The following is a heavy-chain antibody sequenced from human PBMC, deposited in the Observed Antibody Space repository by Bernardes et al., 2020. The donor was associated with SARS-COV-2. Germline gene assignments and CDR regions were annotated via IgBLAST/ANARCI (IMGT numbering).Heavy chain of an antibody. D-gene: IGHD2-2*01. Sequence: SETLSLTCTVTVDSINSFYWSWIRQPPGKALEWIWFIHYNGNTYYNPSLKSRVTISVDTPKNQFSLILRSVTAADTAMFYCARGLVVPAAILPYSNTYYDYYYMDVWGKGTTVSVSS. CDR3: ARGLVVPAAILPYSNTYYDYYYMDV. J-gene: IGHJ6*03. V-gene: IGHV4-59*01. CDR1: VDSINSFY. CDR2: IHYNGNT.